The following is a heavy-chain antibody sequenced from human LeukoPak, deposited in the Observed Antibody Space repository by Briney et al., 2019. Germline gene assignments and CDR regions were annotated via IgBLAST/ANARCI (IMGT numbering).Heavy chain of an antibody. CDR2: ISGGTT. Sequence: PWGSLRLSCTASGFTFGDYLMSWFRQAPGKGLEWIGFISGGTTEYAASVKGRFTISRDDSTSIAYLQMNSLTTEDTAVYYCSRGSGWLSVYWGQGTLVTVSS. CDR1: GFTFGDYL. J-gene: IGHJ4*02. CDR3: SRGSGWLSVY. D-gene: IGHD6-19*01. V-gene: IGHV3-49*03.